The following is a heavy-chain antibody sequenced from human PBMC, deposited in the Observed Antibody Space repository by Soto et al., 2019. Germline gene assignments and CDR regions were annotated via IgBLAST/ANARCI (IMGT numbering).Heavy chain of an antibody. CDR3: ARGRVTAMVKYYYYGMDV. CDR1: GYSFTSYW. V-gene: IGHV5-51*01. J-gene: IGHJ6*02. Sequence: GESLKISCKGSGYSFTSYWIGWVRQMPGKGLEWMGIIYPGDSDTRYSPSFQGQVTISADKSISTAYLQWSSLKASDTAMYYCARGRVTAMVKYYYYGMDVWGQGTTVTVSS. D-gene: IGHD5-18*01. CDR2: IYPGDSDT.